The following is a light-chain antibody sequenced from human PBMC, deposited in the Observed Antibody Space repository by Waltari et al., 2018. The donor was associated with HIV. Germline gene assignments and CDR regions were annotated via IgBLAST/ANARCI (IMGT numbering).Light chain of an antibody. Sequence: QSVLTQPPLVSGAPGQRVTTSCTGNWSNIWPPSDIHLAHQPPGTATKLLFYGNSKRPSGVPDRVSGSRSGTSASLVITGLQAEDEADYYCQSYDSGLRVFGGGTKLTVL. J-gene: IGLJ2*01. CDR2: GNS. CDR3: QSYDSGLRV. CDR1: WSNIWPPSD. V-gene: IGLV1-40*01.